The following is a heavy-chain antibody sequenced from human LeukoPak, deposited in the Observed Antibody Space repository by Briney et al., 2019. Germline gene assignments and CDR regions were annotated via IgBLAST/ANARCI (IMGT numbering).Heavy chain of an antibody. D-gene: IGHD1-26*01. CDR2: ISGSGGST. V-gene: IGHV3-23*01. Sequence: PWGSLRLSCAASGFTFSSYGMSWVRQAPGKGLEWVSAISGSGGSTYYADSVKGRFTISRDNSKNTLYLQMNSLRAEDTAVYYCAKDRGGSYLNWFDPWGQGTLVTVSS. J-gene: IGHJ5*02. CDR1: GFTFSSYG. CDR3: AKDRGGSYLNWFDP.